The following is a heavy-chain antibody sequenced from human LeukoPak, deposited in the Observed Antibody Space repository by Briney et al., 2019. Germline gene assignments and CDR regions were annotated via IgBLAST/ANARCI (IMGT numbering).Heavy chain of an antibody. CDR1: GFIFSSYG. J-gene: IGHJ5*02. V-gene: IGHV3-30*02. D-gene: IGHD3-16*02. Sequence: GGSLRLSCAASGFIFSSYGMHWVRQAPGKGLEWVAFIRYDGSKKYYADSVKGRFTISRDNSKNTLSLQMNSLRAEDTAVYYCAKDMPVWGSYPNWFDPWGQGTLVTVSS. CDR2: IRYDGSKK. CDR3: AKDMPVWGSYPNWFDP.